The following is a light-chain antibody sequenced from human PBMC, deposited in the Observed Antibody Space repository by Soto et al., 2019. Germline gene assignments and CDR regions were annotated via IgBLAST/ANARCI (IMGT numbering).Light chain of an antibody. Sequence: ESVLTQSPGTLSMSPGERATLSCRAIQSVSSSYSAWYQQKPGQAPRLLIYGASSRATGIPDRFSGSGSGTDLTLTISRLEPDDFAVYYCQQYGSSPFTFGPGPKVDIK. CDR1: QSVSSSY. CDR3: QQYGSSPFT. J-gene: IGKJ3*01. CDR2: GAS. V-gene: IGKV3-20*01.